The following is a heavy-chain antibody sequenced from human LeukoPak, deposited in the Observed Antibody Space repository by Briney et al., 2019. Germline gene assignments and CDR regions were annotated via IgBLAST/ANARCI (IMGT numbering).Heavy chain of an antibody. V-gene: IGHV1-2*02. CDR3: ARGYCSGGSCYYWMDV. D-gene: IGHD2-15*01. Sequence: ASVKVSCKDSGYTFTGYYMHWVRQAPGQGLEWMGWINPNSGGTNYAQKFQGRVTMTRDTSISTAYMELSRLRSDDTAVYYCARGYCSGGSCYYWMDVWGQGTTVTVSS. CDR1: GYTFTGYY. J-gene: IGHJ6*02. CDR2: INPNSGGT.